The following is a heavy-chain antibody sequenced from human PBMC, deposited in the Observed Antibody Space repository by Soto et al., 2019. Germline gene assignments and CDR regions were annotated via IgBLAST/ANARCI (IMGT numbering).Heavy chain of an antibody. Sequence: GSLRLSCAASGFTFSSYSMNWVRQAPGKGLEWVSSISSSSSYIYYADSVKGRFTISRDNAKNSLYLQMNSLRAEDTAVYYCARDNDYGGNSVWFDPWGQGTLVTVSS. D-gene: IGHD4-17*01. CDR1: GFTFSSYS. CDR3: ARDNDYGGNSVWFDP. CDR2: ISSSSSYI. V-gene: IGHV3-21*01. J-gene: IGHJ5*02.